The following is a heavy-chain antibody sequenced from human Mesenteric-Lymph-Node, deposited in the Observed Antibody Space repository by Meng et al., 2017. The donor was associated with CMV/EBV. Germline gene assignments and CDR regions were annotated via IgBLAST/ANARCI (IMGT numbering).Heavy chain of an antibody. V-gene: IGHV1-69*04. Sequence: SGGTFSSYGISWVRQAPGQGLEWMGRIIPILGIANYAQKFQGRVTITADKSTSTAYMELSSLRSEDTAMYYCARGRGYYDSSGYIPDYWGQGTLVTVSS. J-gene: IGHJ4*02. CDR1: GGTFSSYG. CDR2: IIPILGIA. CDR3: ARGRGYYDSSGYIPDY. D-gene: IGHD3-22*01.